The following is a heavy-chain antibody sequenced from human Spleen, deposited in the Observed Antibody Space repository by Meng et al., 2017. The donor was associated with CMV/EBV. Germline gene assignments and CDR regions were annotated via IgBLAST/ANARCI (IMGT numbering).Heavy chain of an antibody. CDR2: INPNSGGT. J-gene: IGHJ5*02. CDR1: GYTFSGYY. D-gene: IGHD3-3*01. CDR3: ARESRFSEWLLFSP. V-gene: IGHV1-2*02. Sequence: ASVKVSCKASGYTFSGYYIHWVRQAPGQGLEWMGWINPNSGGTKYAQKFQGRVTMTRDTSISTAYMELSRLRSDDTAVYYCARESRFSEWLLFSPWGQGTLVTVSS.